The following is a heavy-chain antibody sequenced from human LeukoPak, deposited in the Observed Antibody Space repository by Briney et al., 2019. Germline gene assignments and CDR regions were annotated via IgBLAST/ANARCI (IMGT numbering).Heavy chain of an antibody. Sequence: GGSLRLSCAASGFTFRSHWMNWVRQAPGKGPEWLANIKYDGSEKFYADSVKGRFTISRDNAKNSLYLEMNNLRAEDTAVYFCARDHQVRSRWFDPWGQGTLVTVSS. CDR1: GFTFRSHW. V-gene: IGHV3-7*01. J-gene: IGHJ5*02. CDR3: ARDHQVRSRWFDP. CDR2: IKYDGSEK.